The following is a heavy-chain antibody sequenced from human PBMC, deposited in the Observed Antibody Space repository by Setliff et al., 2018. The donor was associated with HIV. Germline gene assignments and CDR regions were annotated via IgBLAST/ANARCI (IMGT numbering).Heavy chain of an antibody. D-gene: IGHD5-18*01. V-gene: IGHV4-59*01. CDR1: GGSISSFY. CDR2: IYHSGST. Sequence: SETLSLTCTVSGGSISSFYWTWIRQPPGKGLEWIGYIYHSGSTNYNPSLKSRLTISVDTSKNQVSLKLSSVTAADTAVYYCARAGSYGWDYWGQGTLVTVSS. J-gene: IGHJ4*02. CDR3: ARAGSYGWDY.